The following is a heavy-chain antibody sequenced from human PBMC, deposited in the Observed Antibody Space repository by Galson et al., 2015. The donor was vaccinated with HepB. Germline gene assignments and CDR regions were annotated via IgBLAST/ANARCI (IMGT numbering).Heavy chain of an antibody. J-gene: IGHJ4*02. Sequence: SLRLSCAASGFTFSSYWMSWVRQAPGKGLEWVANIKQDGSEKYYVDSVKGRFTISRDNAKNSLYLQMNSLRAEDTAVYYCARDLTDCSSTSCYRGFDYWDQGTLVTVSS. CDR1: GFTFSSYW. D-gene: IGHD2-2*02. V-gene: IGHV3-7*01. CDR2: IKQDGSEK. CDR3: ARDLTDCSSTSCYRGFDY.